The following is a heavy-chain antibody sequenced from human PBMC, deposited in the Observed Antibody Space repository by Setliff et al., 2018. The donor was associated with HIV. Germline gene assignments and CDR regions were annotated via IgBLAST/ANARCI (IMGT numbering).Heavy chain of an antibody. J-gene: IGHJ4*01. Sequence: SVKVSCKAPGDTFSTSALSWVRQAPGQGLEWMGGIIPILGTANYAQKFQGRITITADTSTDTAYMELNSLRSEDTAMYYCATLDYYGSQTYNLALHYWGHRTQVTVSS. V-gene: IGHV1-69*10. CDR1: GDTFSTSA. CDR3: ATLDYYGSQTYNLALHY. CDR2: IIPILGTA. D-gene: IGHD3-10*01.